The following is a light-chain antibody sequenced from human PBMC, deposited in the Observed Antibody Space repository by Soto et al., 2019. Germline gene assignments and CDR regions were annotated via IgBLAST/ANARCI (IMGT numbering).Light chain of an antibody. CDR1: SSDVGSYNL. Sequence: QSALTQPASVSGSPGQSITISCTGTSSDVGSYNLVSWYQQHPGKATKLMIYEGSKRPSGVSNRFSGYKSGNTASLTISGLQAEDEDDYYCCSYAGSSTLSVFGTGTKLTVL. J-gene: IGLJ1*01. CDR3: CSYAGSSTLSV. CDR2: EGS. V-gene: IGLV2-23*01.